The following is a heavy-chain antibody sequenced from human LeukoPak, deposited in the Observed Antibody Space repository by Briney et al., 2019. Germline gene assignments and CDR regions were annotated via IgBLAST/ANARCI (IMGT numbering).Heavy chain of an antibody. CDR3: ARPRAGAATGFDY. CDR2: ITHSSSYI. J-gene: IGHJ4*02. CDR1: GXTFSTYN. V-gene: IGHV3-21*01. D-gene: IGHD2-15*01. Sequence: PGGSLRLSCAASGXTFSTYNMNWVRQAPGKGLEWVSSITHSSSYIYYAASVKGRFTISRDNAKNSLYLQMNSLRAEDTAVYYCARPRAGAATGFDYWGQGTLVTVSS.